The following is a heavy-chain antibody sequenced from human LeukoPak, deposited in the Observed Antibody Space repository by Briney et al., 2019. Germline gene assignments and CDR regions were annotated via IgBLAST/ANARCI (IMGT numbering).Heavy chain of an antibody. D-gene: IGHD2-15*01. J-gene: IGHJ4*02. CDR1: GYTFTGYY. V-gene: IGHV3-30-3*01. CDR2: ISYDGSNK. Sequence: SCKASGYTFTGYYMHWVRQAPGKGLEWVAVISYDGSNKYYADSVKGRFTISRDNSKNTLYLQMNSLRAEDTAVYYCARDSCSGGSCHITYYFDYWGQGTLVTVSS. CDR3: ARDSCSGGSCHITYYFDY.